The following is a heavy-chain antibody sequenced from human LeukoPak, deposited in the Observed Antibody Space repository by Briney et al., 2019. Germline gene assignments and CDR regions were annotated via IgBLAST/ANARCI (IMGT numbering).Heavy chain of an antibody. CDR2: ISDDGSDK. CDR3: AKSVVAYNYYYYGMDV. D-gene: IGHD4-23*01. V-gene: IGHV3-30*18. CDR1: RFFFINYG. Sequence: QPGRSLRLSCAAPRFFFINYGIHWVRQAPAKWLGWVALISDDGSDKYYADSMKGRFTVSRDNSKNMLYLEMNNLTTEDTAVYYCAKSVVAYNYYYYGMDVWGQGTAVTVSS. J-gene: IGHJ6*02.